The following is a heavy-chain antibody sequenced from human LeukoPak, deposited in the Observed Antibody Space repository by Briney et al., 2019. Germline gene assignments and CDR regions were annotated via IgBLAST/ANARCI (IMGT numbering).Heavy chain of an antibody. V-gene: IGHV4-34*01. Sequence: SETLSLTCAVYGGSFRGYYWSWIRQPPGKGLEWIGEINHSGSTNYNPSLKSRVTISVDTSKNQFSLKLSSVTAADTAVFYCARRRSGGKGMDVWGKGTTVTASS. CDR3: ARRRSGGKGMDV. CDR1: GGSFRGYY. CDR2: INHSGST. J-gene: IGHJ6*04. D-gene: IGHD2-15*01.